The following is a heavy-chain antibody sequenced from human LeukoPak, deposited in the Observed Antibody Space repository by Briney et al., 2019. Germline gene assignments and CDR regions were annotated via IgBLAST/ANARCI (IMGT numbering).Heavy chain of an antibody. CDR1: GYSISSGYY. V-gene: IGHV4-38-2*02. CDR3: ARVPSTNYYDSSGYWGYFDY. D-gene: IGHD3-22*01. J-gene: IGHJ4*02. CDR2: IYHTGST. Sequence: SETLSLSCTVAGYSISSGYYWGWIRQPPGMGLECIGSIYHTGSTYYNPSLKSRVTISVDTSKNQFSLKLSSVTAADTAVYYCARVPSTNYYDSSGYWGYFDYWGQGTLVTVSS.